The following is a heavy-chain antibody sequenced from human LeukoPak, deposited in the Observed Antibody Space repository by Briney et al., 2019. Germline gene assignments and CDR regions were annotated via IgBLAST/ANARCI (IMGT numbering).Heavy chain of an antibody. CDR3: ARDGELYYYDSSGYYDY. J-gene: IGHJ4*02. D-gene: IGHD3-22*01. CDR1: GFTFSSYW. V-gene: IGHV3-74*01. CDR2: INSDGSST. Sequence: GGSLGLSCAASGFTFSSYWMHWVRQAPGKGLVWVSRINSDGSSTSYADSVKGRFTISRDNAKNTLYLQMNSLRAEDTAVYYCARDGELYYYDSSGYYDYRGQGTLVTVSS.